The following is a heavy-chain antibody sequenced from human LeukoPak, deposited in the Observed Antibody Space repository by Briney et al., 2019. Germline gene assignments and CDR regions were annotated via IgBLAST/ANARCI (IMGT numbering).Heavy chain of an antibody. V-gene: IGHV3-15*01. D-gene: IGHD1-26*01. Sequence: PGGSLRLSCAASGFTFINAWMAWVRQAPGKGLEWVGRKAKAHGGTIEYAAPVKGRFTISGDDSKNTLYLQMNSLKTEDTAVYYCTTDGVGVEGATYDNWGQGTLVSVSS. CDR2: KAKAHGGTI. CDR3: TTDGVGVEGATYDN. CDR1: GFTFINAW. J-gene: IGHJ4*02.